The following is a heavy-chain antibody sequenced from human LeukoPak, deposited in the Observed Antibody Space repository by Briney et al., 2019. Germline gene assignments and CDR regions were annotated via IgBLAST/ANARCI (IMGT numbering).Heavy chain of an antibody. CDR1: GYTFTSYG. V-gene: IGHV1-18*01. D-gene: IGHD3-22*01. CDR2: ISAYNGNT. J-gene: IGHJ3*02. CDR3: ARESAYYYDRSGYYSLAFDI. Sequence: ASVKVSCKASGYTFTSYGISWVRQAPGQGLEWMGWISAYNGNTNYAQKLQGRVTMTTDTSTSTAYMGLRSLRSDDTAVYYCARESAYYYDRSGYYSLAFDIWGQGTMVTVSS.